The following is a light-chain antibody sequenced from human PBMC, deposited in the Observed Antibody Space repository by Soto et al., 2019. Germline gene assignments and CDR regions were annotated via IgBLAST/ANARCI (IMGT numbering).Light chain of an antibody. CDR1: QNINKR. CDR3: QQYYTYPWT. J-gene: IGKJ1*01. CDR2: DAS. Sequence: GDRFTITCRASQNINKRLAWHQQKPGKAPKVLIYDASNLKSGVPSRFSGSGSGTEFILTISSLQPDDFATYYCQQYYTYPWTFGQGTKVDIK. V-gene: IGKV1-5*01.